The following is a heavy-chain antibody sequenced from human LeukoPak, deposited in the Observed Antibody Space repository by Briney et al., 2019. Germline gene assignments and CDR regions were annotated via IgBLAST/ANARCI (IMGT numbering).Heavy chain of an antibody. Sequence: SQTLSLTCAISGDTVSSNIAAWNWIRQSPSRGLEWLGRTYYRSKWNNDYAVSVKSRISINPDTSKNQFSLQLNSVTLEDTAVYYCARDLCSGGSCYWRFDYWGQGTLVTVPS. D-gene: IGHD2-15*01. CDR3: ARDLCSGGSCYWRFDY. J-gene: IGHJ4*02. CDR2: TYYRSKWNN. CDR1: GDTVSSNIAA. V-gene: IGHV6-1*01.